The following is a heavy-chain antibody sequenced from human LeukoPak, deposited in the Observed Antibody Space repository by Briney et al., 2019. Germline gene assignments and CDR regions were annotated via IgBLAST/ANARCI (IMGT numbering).Heavy chain of an antibody. D-gene: IGHD1-26*01. J-gene: IGHJ5*02. Sequence: PSETLSLTCTVSGGSISSYYWSWIRQPPGKGLEWIGYIYYSGSTNYNPSLKSRVTISVDTSKNQFSLKLSSVTAADTAVYYCARVWELEGNWFDPWGQGTLVTVSS. CDR1: GGSISSYY. CDR2: IYYSGST. CDR3: ARVWELEGNWFDP. V-gene: IGHV4-59*12.